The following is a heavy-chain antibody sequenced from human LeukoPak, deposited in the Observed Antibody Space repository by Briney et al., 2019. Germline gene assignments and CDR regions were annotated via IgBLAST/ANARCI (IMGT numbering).Heavy chain of an antibody. V-gene: IGHV3-23*01. J-gene: IGHJ4*02. CDR1: GFTFRSHA. Sequence: GGSLRLYCVGSGFTFRSHAMSWVRQAPEKGLEFVSGIYENGGTTYYADSVKGRFSISRDNSKNTLYLQMDSLRGEDTAVYYCAKDFRIGYSAHFDYWGQGALVTVSS. CDR3: AKDFRIGYSAHFDY. CDR2: IYENGGTT. D-gene: IGHD2-21*01.